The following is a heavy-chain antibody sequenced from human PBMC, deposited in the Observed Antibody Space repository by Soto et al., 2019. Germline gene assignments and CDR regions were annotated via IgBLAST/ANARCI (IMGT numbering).Heavy chain of an antibody. J-gene: IGHJ5*02. Sequence: SVKVSCKASGGTFSSYAISWVRQAPGQGLEWMGGIIPIFGTANYAQKFQGRVTITADESTSTAYMELSSLRSEDTAVYYCVGGDRANNDILTGYYIGWFDPWGQGALVTVSS. V-gene: IGHV1-69*13. CDR1: GGTFSSYA. CDR2: IIPIFGTA. CDR3: VGGDRANNDILTGYYIGWFDP. D-gene: IGHD3-9*01.